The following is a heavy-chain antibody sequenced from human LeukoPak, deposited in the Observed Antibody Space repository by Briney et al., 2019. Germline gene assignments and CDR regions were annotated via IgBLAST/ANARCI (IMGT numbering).Heavy chain of an antibody. D-gene: IGHD1-26*01. CDR1: GGSFSGYY. J-gene: IGHJ4*02. V-gene: IGHV4-34*01. Sequence: SETLSLTCAVYGGSFSGYYWSWIRQPPGKGLEWIGEINHSGSTNYNPSLKSRVTISVDTSKNQFSLKLSSVTAADTAVYYCARGGGSYYHYFDYWGQGTLVTVPS. CDR3: ARGGGSYYHYFDY. CDR2: INHSGST.